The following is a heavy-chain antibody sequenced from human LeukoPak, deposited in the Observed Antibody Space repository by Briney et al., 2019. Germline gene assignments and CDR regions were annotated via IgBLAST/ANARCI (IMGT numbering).Heavy chain of an antibody. CDR1: GYTFTDYY. V-gene: IGHV1-2*02. Sequence: ASVKVSCKASGYTFTDYYIHWVRQAPGQRLEWMGWITPNSGGTNYAQKFQGRVTMTRDTSISTAYMELSSLTSDDTAMYYCARGSANNGAGPKRAFDYWGQGTLVTVSS. J-gene: IGHJ4*02. D-gene: IGHD1/OR15-1a*01. CDR2: ITPNSGGT. CDR3: ARGSANNGAGPKRAFDY.